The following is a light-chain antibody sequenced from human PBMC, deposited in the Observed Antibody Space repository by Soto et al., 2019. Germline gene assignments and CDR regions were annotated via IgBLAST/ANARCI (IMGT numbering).Light chain of an antibody. Sequence: EIGMTQSPATLSVSAGERATLSCRASQSVSSNLAWYQQKPGQAPRLLIYGASTRATGIPARFSGGGSGTEFTLTISSLQSEDFAVYYCQQYNNWPPGTFGGGTKVDI. J-gene: IGKJ4*01. CDR3: QQYNNWPPGT. CDR2: GAS. CDR1: QSVSSN. V-gene: IGKV3-15*01.